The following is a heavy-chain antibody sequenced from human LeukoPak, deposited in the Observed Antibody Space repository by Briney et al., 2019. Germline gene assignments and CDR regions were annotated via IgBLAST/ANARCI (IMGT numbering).Heavy chain of an antibody. CDR1: GGSISSSSYY. Sequence: PSETLSLTCTVSGGSISSSSYYWGWIRQPPGKGLEWIGSIYYSGSTYYNPSLKSRVTISVDTSKNQFSLKLSSVTAADTAVYYCARGEAGDVLLWFGESDLFDYWGQGTLVTVSS. V-gene: IGHV4-39*07. J-gene: IGHJ4*02. CDR2: IYYSGST. CDR3: ARGEAGDVLLWFGESDLFDY. D-gene: IGHD3-10*01.